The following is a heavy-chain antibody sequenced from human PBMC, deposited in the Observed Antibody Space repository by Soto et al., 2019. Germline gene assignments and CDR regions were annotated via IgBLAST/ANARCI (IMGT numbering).Heavy chain of an antibody. D-gene: IGHD3-10*02. CDR3: ASGRTYYYVWLARGPPNWFDP. CDR2: IIPIFGTA. CDR1: GGTFSSYA. Sequence: QVQLVQSGAEVKKPGSSVKVSCKASGGTFSSYAISWVRQAPGQGLEWMGGIIPIFGTANYAQKFQGRVTITADESTSTAYMELSSLRSEDTAVYYCASGRTYYYVWLARGPPNWFDPWGQGTLVTVSS. V-gene: IGHV1-69*12. J-gene: IGHJ5*02.